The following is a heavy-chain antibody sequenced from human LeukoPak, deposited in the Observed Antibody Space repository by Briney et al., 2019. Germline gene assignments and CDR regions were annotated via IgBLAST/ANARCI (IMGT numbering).Heavy chain of an antibody. V-gene: IGHV7-4-1*02. CDR1: GYTFTEYA. D-gene: IGHD2-2*01. Sequence: ASVKVSCKAYGYTFTEYAVIWVRQAPGQGLEWVGWINTDTGNPTYAQGFTGRFVFSLDTSVSTAYLQISSLKADGIAVYHCARGRRYCTSTTCPYYYYMDVWGKGTTVTVSS. CDR2: INTDTGNP. J-gene: IGHJ6*03. CDR3: ARGRRYCTSTTCPYYYYMDV.